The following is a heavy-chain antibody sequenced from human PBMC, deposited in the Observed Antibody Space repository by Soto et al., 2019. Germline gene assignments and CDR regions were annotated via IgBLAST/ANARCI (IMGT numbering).Heavy chain of an antibody. CDR1: GGTFSSYT. V-gene: IGHV1-69*04. D-gene: IGHD6-19*01. CDR3: ARDLKRGSGWQNDY. CDR2: IIPILGIA. J-gene: IGHJ4*02. Sequence: ASVKVSCKAPGGTFSSYTISWVRQAPGQGLEWMGRIIPILGIANYAQKFQGRVTITADKSTSTAYMELSSLRSEDTAVYYCARDLKRGSGWQNDYWGQGTLVTVSS.